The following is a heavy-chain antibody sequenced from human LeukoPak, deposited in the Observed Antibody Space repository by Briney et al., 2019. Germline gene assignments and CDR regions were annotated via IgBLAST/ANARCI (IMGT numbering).Heavy chain of an antibody. CDR3: ARGRVSSSTWYSTYYYYFYMDV. CDR2: VDHTGST. V-gene: IGHV4-59*01. Sequence: PSGTLSLTCTVSGGSISSYYWSWIRQPAGKGLEWIGYVDHTGSTNFNPSLNGRVSISRDTTKNLFSLRLRSVTAADTAVYFCARGRVSSSTWYSTYYYYFYMDVWGKGTTVTVSS. J-gene: IGHJ6*03. D-gene: IGHD1-1*01. CDR1: GGSISSYY.